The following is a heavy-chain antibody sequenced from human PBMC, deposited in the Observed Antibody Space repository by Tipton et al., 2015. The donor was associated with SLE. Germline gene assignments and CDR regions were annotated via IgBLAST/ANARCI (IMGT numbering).Heavy chain of an antibody. Sequence: SLRLSCAVSGASITSSDWWSWVRQPPGKGLEYIGEIHHRGSTNYKSSLRGRVTISVDKSKNQFSLKLTSVTAADTAVYYCARRIPLTGINVWGQGATVTVSS. CDR3: ARRIPLTGINV. V-gene: IGHV4-4*02. CDR2: IHHRGST. D-gene: IGHD3-10*01. CDR1: GASITSSDW. J-gene: IGHJ6*02.